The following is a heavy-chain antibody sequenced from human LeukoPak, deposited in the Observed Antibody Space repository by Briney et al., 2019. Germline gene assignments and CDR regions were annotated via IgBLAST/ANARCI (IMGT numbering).Heavy chain of an antibody. CDR2: ICTSGST. J-gene: IGHJ4*02. Sequence: SQTLSLTCTVSGGSISSGSYYWSWIRQPAGKGLEWIGRICTSGSTNYNPSLKSRVTISVDTSKNQFSPKLSSVTAADTAAYYCARDSTYYYDSSGPGGFDYWGQGTLVTVSS. V-gene: IGHV4-61*02. CDR1: GGSISSGSYY. CDR3: ARDSTYYYDSSGPGGFDY. D-gene: IGHD3-22*01.